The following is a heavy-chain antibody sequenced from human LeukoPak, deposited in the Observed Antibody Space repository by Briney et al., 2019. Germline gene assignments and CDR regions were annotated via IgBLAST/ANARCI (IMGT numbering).Heavy chain of an antibody. CDR1: GFAFSNYE. V-gene: IGHV3-23*01. CDR2: ISGSGTIT. J-gene: IGHJ4*02. CDR3: AKTYADYSTHFDS. Sequence: GGSLRLSCAACGFAFSNYEMDWVRQAPGKGLEWVSGISGSGTITYYADAVKGRFTVSRDNSKNTLYLQTNSLRVEDTAIYYCAKTYADYSTHFDSSGQGTLVTVSS. D-gene: IGHD4-17*01.